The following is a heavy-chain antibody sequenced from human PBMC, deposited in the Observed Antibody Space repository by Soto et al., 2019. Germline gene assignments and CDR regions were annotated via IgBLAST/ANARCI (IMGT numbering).Heavy chain of an antibody. Sequence: ASVKVSCKASGYTFTSYGISWVRQAPGQGLEWMGWISAYNGNTNYAQKLQGRVTMTTDTSTSTAYMELRSLRSDDTAVYYCAREEVVPAARGAFDIWGQGTMVTVSS. D-gene: IGHD2-2*01. V-gene: IGHV1-18*01. CDR1: GYTFTSYG. CDR3: AREEVVPAARGAFDI. CDR2: ISAYNGNT. J-gene: IGHJ3*02.